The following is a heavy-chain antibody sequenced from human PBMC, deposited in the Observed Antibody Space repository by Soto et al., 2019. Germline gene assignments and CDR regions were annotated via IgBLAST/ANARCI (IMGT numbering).Heavy chain of an antibody. J-gene: IGHJ5*02. CDR1: GGTFSSYA. CDR2: IIPIFGTA. D-gene: IGHD3-10*01. Sequence: QVQLVQSGAEVKKPGSSVKVSCKASGGTFSSYAISWVRQAPGQGLEWMGGIIPIFGTANYAQKFQGRVTITADESTSTAYMELSRLRSEDTDVYYCARGVVLLWFGDPPKQNWFDPWGQGTLVTVSS. CDR3: ARGVVLLWFGDPPKQNWFDP. V-gene: IGHV1-69*01.